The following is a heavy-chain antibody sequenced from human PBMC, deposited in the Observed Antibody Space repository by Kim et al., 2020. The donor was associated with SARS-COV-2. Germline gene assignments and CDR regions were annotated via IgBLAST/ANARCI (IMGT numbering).Heavy chain of an antibody. V-gene: IGHV3-15*01. CDR3: TTDYDYVWGYGMDV. J-gene: IGHJ6*02. CDR2: IKSKTDGGTT. CDR1: GFTFSNAW. Sequence: GGSLRLSCAASGFTFSNAWMSWVRQAPGKGLEWVGRIKSKTDGGTTDYAAPVKGRFTISRDDSKNTLYLQMNSLKTEDTAVYYCTTDYDYVWGYGMDVWGQGTTVTVSS. D-gene: IGHD3-16*01.